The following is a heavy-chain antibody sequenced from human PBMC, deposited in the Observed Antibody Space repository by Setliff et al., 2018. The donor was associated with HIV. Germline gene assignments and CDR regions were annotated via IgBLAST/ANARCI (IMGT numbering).Heavy chain of an antibody. J-gene: IGHJ4*02. CDR3: AKDKYSYGNYDY. D-gene: IGHD5-18*01. CDR2: ISGSGGST. CDR1: GFTFSSYA. Sequence: GESLTISCAASGFTFSSYAMSWVRQAPGKGLEWVSAISGSGGSTYYADSVKGRFTISRDNSKNTLYLQMNSLRAEDTAVYYCAKDKYSYGNYDYWGQGTLVTVSS. V-gene: IGHV3-23*01.